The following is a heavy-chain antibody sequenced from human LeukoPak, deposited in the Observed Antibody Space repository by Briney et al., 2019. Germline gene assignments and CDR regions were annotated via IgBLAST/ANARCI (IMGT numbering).Heavy chain of an antibody. V-gene: IGHV1-8*01. CDR3: ARLGISHYYDSSGYYLLLADYGTDV. Sequence: ASVTVSFKASGYTFTSYDINWVRQATGQGLEWMGWMNPNSGNTGYAQKFQGRVTMTRNTSISTAYMELSSLRSEDTAVYYCARLGISHYYDSSGYYLLLADYGTDVWGQGTTVTVSS. J-gene: IGHJ6*02. CDR2: MNPNSGNT. D-gene: IGHD3-22*01. CDR1: GYTFTSYD.